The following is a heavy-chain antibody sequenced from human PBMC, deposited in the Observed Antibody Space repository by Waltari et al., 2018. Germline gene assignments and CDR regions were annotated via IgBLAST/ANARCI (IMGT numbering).Heavy chain of an antibody. CDR1: GGTFSSSS. CDR2: IVPLFGTP. Sequence: QVQLVQSGAEVKKPGSSVRVSCRASGGTFSSSSINWVRQTPGQGLEWMGVIVPLFGTPHYAQGFQGRVTITADESTATAYMELSSLRSADTAIYYCARELGDTTDAFDIWGQGTMVTVSS. J-gene: IGHJ3*02. CDR3: ARELGDTTDAFDI. D-gene: IGHD1-26*01. V-gene: IGHV1-69*12.